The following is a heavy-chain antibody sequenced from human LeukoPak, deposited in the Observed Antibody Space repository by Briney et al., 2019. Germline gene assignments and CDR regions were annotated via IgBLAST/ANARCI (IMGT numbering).Heavy chain of an antibody. CDR2: IYYSGST. V-gene: IGHV4-59*08. Sequence: PSETLSLTCAVYGGSFSGYYWSWIRQPPGKGLEWIGYIYYSGSTNYNPSLKSRVTISVDTSKNQFSLKLSSVTAADTAVYYCARHGVDDYGDYGYFDYWGQGTLVTVSS. J-gene: IGHJ4*02. CDR1: GGSFSGYY. D-gene: IGHD4-17*01. CDR3: ARHGVDDYGDYGYFDY.